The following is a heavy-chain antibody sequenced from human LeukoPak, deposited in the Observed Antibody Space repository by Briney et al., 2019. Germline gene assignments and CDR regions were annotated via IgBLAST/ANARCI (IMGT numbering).Heavy chain of an antibody. CDR2: MNPNSGST. V-gene: IGHV1-8*01. J-gene: IGHJ4*02. CDR3: ARGKNDFWSGYEPYDY. CDR1: GYTFTSYD. Sequence: ASVKVSCKASGYTFTSYDINWVRQATGQGLEWMGWMNPNSGSTGYAQKFQGRVTMTRNTSISTAYMELSSLRSEDTAVYYCARGKNDFWSGYEPYDYWGQGTLVTVSS. D-gene: IGHD3-3*01.